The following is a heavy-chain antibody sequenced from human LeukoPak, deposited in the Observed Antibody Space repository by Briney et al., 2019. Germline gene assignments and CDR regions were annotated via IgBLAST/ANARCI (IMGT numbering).Heavy chain of an antibody. V-gene: IGHV1-8*01. CDR3: ATVVVAATDYLHSGGFDY. CDR2: MNPNSGNT. CDR1: GYTFTSYD. Sequence: VASVKVSCKASGYTFTSYDINWVRQATGQGLEWTGWMNPNSGNTGYAQKFQGRVTMTRDTSTSTVYMELSSLRSEDTAVYYCATVVVAATDYLHSGGFDYWGQGTLVTVSS. D-gene: IGHD2-15*01. J-gene: IGHJ4*02.